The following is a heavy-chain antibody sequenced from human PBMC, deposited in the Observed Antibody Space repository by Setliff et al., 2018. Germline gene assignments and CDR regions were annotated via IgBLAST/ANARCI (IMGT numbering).Heavy chain of an antibody. J-gene: IGHJ4*02. CDR1: GGSISTTNYF. CDR3: ARDPSSVAARPGY. V-gene: IGHV4-39*07. D-gene: IGHD6-6*01. Sequence: LSLTCTVSGGSISTTNYFWGWIRQPPGKGLEWIGSIYSSGNTYYNPSLKRRVTISVDTTKNQFSLQLNSVTAADTAVYYCARDPSSVAARPGYWGQGTLVTVSS. CDR2: IYSSGNT.